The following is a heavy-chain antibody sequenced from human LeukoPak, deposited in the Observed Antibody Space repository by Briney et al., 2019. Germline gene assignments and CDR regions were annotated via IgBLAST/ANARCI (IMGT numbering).Heavy chain of an antibody. D-gene: IGHD2-8*02. V-gene: IGHV1-18*01. CDR1: GYTFDSHG. Sequence: ASVKVSCKASGYTFDSHGFSWVRQAPGQGLEWMGWISGLNGNTKYAQKFQDRVTMTTDTSTSTAYMELRSLRSDDTAVYYCARWGSSNWWEHLGDYWGQGTLVTVSP. CDR2: ISGLNGNT. J-gene: IGHJ4*02. CDR3: ARWGSSNWWEHLGDY.